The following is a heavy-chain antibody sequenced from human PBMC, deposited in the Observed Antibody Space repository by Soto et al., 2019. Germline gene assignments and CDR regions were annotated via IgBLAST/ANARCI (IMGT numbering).Heavy chain of an antibody. D-gene: IGHD5-12*01. CDR3: AKGGYNYAY. CDR1: GFTFSSYA. Sequence: GGSLRLSCAASGFTFSSYAMSWVRQAPGKGMEWDSYISSSGSTIYYADSVKGRFTISRDNAKNSLYLQMNSLRAEDTAVYYCAKGGYNYAYWGQGTLVTVSS. CDR2: ISSSGSTI. J-gene: IGHJ4*02. V-gene: IGHV3-48*03.